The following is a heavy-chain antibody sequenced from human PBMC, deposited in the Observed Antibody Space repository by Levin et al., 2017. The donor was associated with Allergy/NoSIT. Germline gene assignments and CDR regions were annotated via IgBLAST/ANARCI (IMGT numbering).Heavy chain of an antibody. CDR3: ARKGVVTAIRSYWYFDL. J-gene: IGHJ2*01. V-gene: IGHV3-53*01. CDR2: IYSGGST. Sequence: GESLKISCAASGFTVSSNYMSWVRQAPGKGLEWVSVIYSGGSTYYADSVKGRFTISRDNSKNTLYLQMNSLRAEDTAVYYCARKGVVTAIRSYWYFDLWGRGTLVTVSS. D-gene: IGHD2-21*02. CDR1: GFTVSSNY.